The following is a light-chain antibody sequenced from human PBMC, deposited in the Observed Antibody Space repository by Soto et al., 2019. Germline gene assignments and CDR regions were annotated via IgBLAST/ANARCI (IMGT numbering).Light chain of an antibody. Sequence: DIQMTQSPSSVSASVGGRVTLTCRASQDISGWLAWYQQTPGKAPRFLIYTASNLHTGVPSRFSGSGSGTEFTFTITNLQPEDFATYYCQQSHSFPPTFGGGTKVDI. J-gene: IGKJ4*01. CDR2: TAS. CDR1: QDISGW. CDR3: QQSHSFPPT. V-gene: IGKV1-12*01.